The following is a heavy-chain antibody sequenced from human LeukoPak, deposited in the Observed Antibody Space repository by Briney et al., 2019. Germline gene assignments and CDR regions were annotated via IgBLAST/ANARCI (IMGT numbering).Heavy chain of an antibody. V-gene: IGHV3-21*01. CDR2: ISRTSAYI. D-gene: IGHD4-17*01. J-gene: IGHJ4*02. Sequence: GGSLRLSCAASGFTFSSYAMSWVRQAPGKGLEWVSSISRTSAYIYYADSVKGRFTISRDNAKNSLYLQMNSLRAEDTAVYYCARGLYGDYVDLDCWGQGTLVTVSS. CDR3: ARGLYGDYVDLDC. CDR1: GFTFSSYA.